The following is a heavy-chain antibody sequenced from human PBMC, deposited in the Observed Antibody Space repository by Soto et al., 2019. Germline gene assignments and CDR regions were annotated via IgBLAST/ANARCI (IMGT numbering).Heavy chain of an antibody. CDR3: ARGTYYYGSGSYYPPFYYYYGMDV. J-gene: IGHJ6*02. Sequence: SQTLSLTCAISGDSVSSNSAAWNWIRQSPSRGLEWLGRTYYRSKWYNDYAVSVKSRITINPDTSKSQFSLQLNSVTPEDTAVYYCARGTYYYGSGSYYPPFYYYYGMDVWGQGTTVTVSS. CDR1: GDSVSSNSAA. CDR2: TYYRSKWYN. D-gene: IGHD3-10*01. V-gene: IGHV6-1*01.